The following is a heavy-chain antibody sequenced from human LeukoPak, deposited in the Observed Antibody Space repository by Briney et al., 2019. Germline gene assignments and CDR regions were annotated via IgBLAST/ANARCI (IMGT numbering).Heavy chain of an antibody. J-gene: IGHJ4*02. V-gene: IGHV3-23*01. CDR1: GFTFSSYA. Sequence: GGSLRLSCAASGFTFSSYAMSWVRQAPGKGLEWVSAISGSGGSTYYADSVKGRFTISRDNSKNTLYLQMNSLRAEDTAIYYCARQGGYYYESSASYYFDYWGQGTLVTVSS. CDR2: ISGSGGST. D-gene: IGHD3-22*01. CDR3: ARQGGYYYESSASYYFDY.